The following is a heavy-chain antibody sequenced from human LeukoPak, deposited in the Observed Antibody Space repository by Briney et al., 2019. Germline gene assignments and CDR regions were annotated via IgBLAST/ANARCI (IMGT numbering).Heavy chain of an antibody. V-gene: IGHV1-2*06. Sequence: ASVKVSCKASGCTFTGYYMHWVRQAPGQELEWMGRINPNSGGTNYAQKFQGRVTMTRDTSISTAYMELSRLRSDDTAVYYCARGRYSSSSHFDYWGQGTLVTVSS. CDR3: ARGRYSSSSHFDY. D-gene: IGHD6-6*01. CDR1: GCTFTGYY. CDR2: INPNSGGT. J-gene: IGHJ4*02.